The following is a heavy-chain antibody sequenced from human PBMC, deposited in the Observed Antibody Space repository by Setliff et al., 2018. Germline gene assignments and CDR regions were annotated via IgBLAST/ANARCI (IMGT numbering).Heavy chain of an antibody. CDR1: GFTFSDYY. J-gene: IGHJ6*02. CDR2: ISSSGSTI. D-gene: IGHD5-12*01. Sequence: GGSLRLSCAASGFTFSDYYMSWIRQAPGKGLEWVSYISSSGSTIYYADSVKGRFTISRDNAKNSLYLQMNSLRVEDTAVYYCARTRYSGYDSPLSGYYYYGMDVWGQGTTVTVSS. CDR3: ARTRYSGYDSPLSGYYYYGMDV. V-gene: IGHV3-11*04.